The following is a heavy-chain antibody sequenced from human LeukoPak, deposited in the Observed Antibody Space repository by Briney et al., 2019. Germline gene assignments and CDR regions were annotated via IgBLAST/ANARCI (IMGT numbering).Heavy chain of an antibody. CDR3: ARGSGTYFPFDY. CDR2: INTYNGNT. V-gene: IGHV1-18*01. CDR1: GYTFSSYG. J-gene: IGHJ4*02. D-gene: IGHD1-26*01. Sequence: ASVKVSCKASGYTFSSYGFSWVRQPPGQGLERMGWINTYNGNTNSAQKVQGRFTMTTDPSTHTVFMELRSLRSDDTAVYYCARGSGTYFPFDYWGQGTLLTVSP.